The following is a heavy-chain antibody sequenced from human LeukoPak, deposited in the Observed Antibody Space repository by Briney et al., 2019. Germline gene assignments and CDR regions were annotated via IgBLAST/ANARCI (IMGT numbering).Heavy chain of an antibody. CDR1: GFTVSGHF. CDR3: ARDPKSAVAADWFDP. CDR2: LYGGGST. J-gene: IGHJ5*01. Sequence: GGSLRLSCAASGFTVSGHFMNWVRQAPGKGLEWVSVLYGGGSTYYADSVKGRFTISRDNSKNTLYLQMNSLKAEDTAVYYCARDPKSAVAADWFDPWGQGTLVTVSS. D-gene: IGHD6-19*01. V-gene: IGHV3-53*01.